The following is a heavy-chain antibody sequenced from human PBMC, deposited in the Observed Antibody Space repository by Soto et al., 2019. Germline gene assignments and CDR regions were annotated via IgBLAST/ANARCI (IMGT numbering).Heavy chain of an antibody. V-gene: IGHV1-69*13. CDR1: GGTFSSYA. CDR2: IIPIFGRA. Sequence: SVKVSCKASGGTFSSYAFSWVRQAPGQGLEWMGGIIPIFGRANYAQKFQGRVTITADESTSTGYMELSSLRPEDTAVDYCAVRTLPPLPFGIKILRDSQHGGQGPLAPVSP. CDR3: AVRTLPPLPFGIKILRDSQH. J-gene: IGHJ1*01. D-gene: IGHD1-20*01.